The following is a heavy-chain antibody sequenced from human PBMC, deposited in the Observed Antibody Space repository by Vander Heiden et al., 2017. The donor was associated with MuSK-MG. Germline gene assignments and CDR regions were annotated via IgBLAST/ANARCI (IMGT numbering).Heavy chain of an antibody. CDR3: ARDWQLDY. CDR2: ASDDVTKR. CDR1: GFPFRRLA. J-gene: IGHJ4*02. D-gene: IGHD6-13*01. Sequence: QVQLVESGGGVVQPGRSLRLPWVAPGFPFRRLAMLWVRQAPGKGLECVAVASDDVTKRDYTNSVKGRFTVSRDNSKNTLYLEMNSLRAEDTAVYYCARDWQLDYWGQGVLVTVSS. V-gene: IGHV3-30-3*01.